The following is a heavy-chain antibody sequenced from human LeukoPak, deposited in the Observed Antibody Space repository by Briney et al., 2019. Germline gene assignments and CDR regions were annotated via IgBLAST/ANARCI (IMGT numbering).Heavy chain of an antibody. J-gene: IGHJ4*02. D-gene: IGHD6-19*01. Sequence: GGSLRLSCAASGFTFSSYIMNWVRQAPGKGLELVSSISSSSSYIYYADSVKGRFTISRDNAKNSLYLQMNSLRAEDTAVYYCARESGWYEDYWGQGTLVTVSS. V-gene: IGHV3-21*01. CDR1: GFTFSSYI. CDR2: ISSSSSYI. CDR3: ARESGWYEDY.